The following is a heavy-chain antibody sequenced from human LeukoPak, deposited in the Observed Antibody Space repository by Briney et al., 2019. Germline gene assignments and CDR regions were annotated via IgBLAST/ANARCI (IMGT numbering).Heavy chain of an antibody. V-gene: IGHV5-51*01. Sequence: KNGASLKISCKGSGYSFTSYWIGWVRQLPGRGLEWMGIIYPGDSDTRYSPSFQGQVTISADKSISTAYLQWSSLKASDTAMYYCARRSIVAATGSPYYYYYMDVWGKGTTVTVSS. J-gene: IGHJ6*03. CDR3: ARRSIVAATGSPYYYYYMDV. CDR1: GYSFTSYW. CDR2: IYPGDSDT. D-gene: IGHD2-15*01.